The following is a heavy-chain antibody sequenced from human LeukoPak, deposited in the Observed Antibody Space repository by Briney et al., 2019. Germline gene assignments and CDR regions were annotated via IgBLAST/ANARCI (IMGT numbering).Heavy chain of an antibody. D-gene: IGHD3-9*01. J-gene: IGHJ6*02. CDR2: ISSSSSYI. CDR1: GFTFSSYS. Sequence: GGSLRLSCAASGFTFSSYSMNWVRQAPGKGLEWVSSISSSSSYIYYADSVKGRFTISRDNSKNTLYLQMNSLRAEDTAVYYCARGREYDILTGPDKYGMDVWGQGTTVTVSS. V-gene: IGHV3-21*01. CDR3: ARGREYDILTGPDKYGMDV.